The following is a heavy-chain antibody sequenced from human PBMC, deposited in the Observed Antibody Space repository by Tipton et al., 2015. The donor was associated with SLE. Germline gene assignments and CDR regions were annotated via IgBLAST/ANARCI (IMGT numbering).Heavy chain of an antibody. Sequence: TLSLTCTVSGGSISSYYWSWIRQPPGKGLEWIGYIYYNGRTNYNPSLQSRVTISIDTSKNQFSLRMTSVTAADTAIYYCARDTYYAFDYWGQGSLVTVSS. CDR3: ARDTYYAFDY. J-gene: IGHJ4*02. CDR2: IYYNGRT. V-gene: IGHV4-59*01. CDR1: GGSISSYY. D-gene: IGHD3-10*01.